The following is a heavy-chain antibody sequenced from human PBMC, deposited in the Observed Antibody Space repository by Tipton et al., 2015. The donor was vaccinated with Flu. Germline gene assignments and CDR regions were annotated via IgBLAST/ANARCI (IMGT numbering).Heavy chain of an antibody. V-gene: IGHV4-39*01. CDR1: GGSINGRSYY. CDR2: IYYSGFT. Sequence: LRLSCTVSGGSINGRSYYWGWIRQPPGRGLELIGSIYYSGFTYSNPSLKSRVTIFIDTSKNQFSLKLNSVTAADTAMYYCARTGSTYGPGRWNFAYWGQGTLVTVSS. CDR3: ARTGSTYGPGRWNFAY. D-gene: IGHD5-18*01. J-gene: IGHJ4*02.